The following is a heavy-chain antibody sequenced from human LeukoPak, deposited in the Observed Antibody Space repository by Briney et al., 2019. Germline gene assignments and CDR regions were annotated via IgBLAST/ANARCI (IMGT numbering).Heavy chain of an antibody. J-gene: IGHJ4*02. CDR3: ARIVSSDCSTSSCYPDY. D-gene: IGHD2-2*01. CDR2: IYYSGST. Sequence: SETLSLTCTVSGGSISSYYWTWIRQPPGKGLEWIGYIYYSGSTNYNPSLKSRVTISVDTSKNQFSLKLSSVTAADTAVYYCARIVSSDCSTSSCYPDYWGRGTLVTVSS. V-gene: IGHV4-59*01. CDR1: GGSISSYY.